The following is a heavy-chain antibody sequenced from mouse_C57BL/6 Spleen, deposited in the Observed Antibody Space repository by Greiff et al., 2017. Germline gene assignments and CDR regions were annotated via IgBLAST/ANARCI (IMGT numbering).Heavy chain of an antibody. CDR1: GYSFTSYY. CDR2: IYPGSGNT. CDR3: ARSLLPYGYFDV. D-gene: IGHD1-1*01. Sequence: VKLVESGPELVKPGASVKISCKASGYSFTSYYIHWVKQRPGQGLEWIGWIYPGSGNTKYNEKFKGKATLTADTSSSTAYMQLSSLTSEDSAVYYCARSLLPYGYFDVWGTGTTVTVSS. V-gene: IGHV1-66*01. J-gene: IGHJ1*03.